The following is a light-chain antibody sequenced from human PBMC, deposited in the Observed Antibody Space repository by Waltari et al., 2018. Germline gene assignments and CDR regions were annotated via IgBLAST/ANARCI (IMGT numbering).Light chain of an antibody. CDR1: SRDVGGYGQ. J-gene: IGLJ3*02. V-gene: IGLV2-14*01. Sequence: QSALTQPASVSGSLGQSITISCTGTSRDVGGYGQVSWYQPHPGKAPELILYEVSKRPSHGKDPEHISYEVSKRHAGVSDRFSGSKSGNTASRTIFGLQADDEADFYGSSFTYTTTLVFGGGTKLTVL. CDR2: EVS. CDR3: SSFTYTTTLV.